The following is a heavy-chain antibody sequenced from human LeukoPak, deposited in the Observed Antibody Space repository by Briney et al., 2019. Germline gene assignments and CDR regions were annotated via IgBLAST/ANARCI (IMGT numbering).Heavy chain of an antibody. D-gene: IGHD3-9*01. CDR3: ARGGRSTYFDWSPDY. V-gene: IGHV3-21*01. J-gene: IGHJ4*02. CDR1: GFSFSSYA. Sequence: GGSLRLSCAGSGFSFSSYAMNWVRQAPGKGLEWVSSISSSSSYIFYADSVKGRFTISRDNARNSLFLQMNSLRAEDTAVYYCARGGRSTYFDWSPDYWGQGTLVTVSS. CDR2: ISSSSSYI.